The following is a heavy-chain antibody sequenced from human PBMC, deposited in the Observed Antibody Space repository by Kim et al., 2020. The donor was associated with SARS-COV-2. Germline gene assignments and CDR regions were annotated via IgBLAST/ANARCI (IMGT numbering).Heavy chain of an antibody. D-gene: IGHD6-6*01. V-gene: IGHV3-21*01. Sequence: GGSLRLSCAASGFTFSSYSMNWVRQAPGKGLEWVSSISSSSSYIYYADSVKGRFTISRDNAKNSLYLQMNSLRAEDKAVYYCARDSKQLTFDYWGQGTLVTVSS. CDR2: ISSSSSYI. CDR3: ARDSKQLTFDY. CDR1: GFTFSSYS. J-gene: IGHJ4*02.